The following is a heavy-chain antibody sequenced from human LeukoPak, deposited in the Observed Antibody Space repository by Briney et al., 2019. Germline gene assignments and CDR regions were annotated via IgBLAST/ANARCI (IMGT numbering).Heavy chain of an antibody. CDR1: GFTFSSEA. Sequence: PGGSLRLSCAASGFTFSSEAMSWVRQAPGKRLEWVSTIDVSGGNTHYSHPVKGRFTISRENSKSTLYLQMNSLRAEDTAVYYCAKDVHNLVGGMSYWGQGALVTVSP. V-gene: IGHV3-23*01. D-gene: IGHD2-21*01. CDR3: AKDVHNLVGGMSY. CDR2: IDVSGGNT. J-gene: IGHJ4*02.